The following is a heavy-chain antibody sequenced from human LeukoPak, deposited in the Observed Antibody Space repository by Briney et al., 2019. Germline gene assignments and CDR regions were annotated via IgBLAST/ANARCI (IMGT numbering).Heavy chain of an antibody. CDR2: IYTSGT. CDR3: ARSSGGYPYYYYYMDV. D-gene: IGHD3-16*01. J-gene: IGHJ6*03. CDR1: GGSISGYY. Sequence: SETLSLTCTVSGGSISGYYWSWIRRPAGKGLEWIGRIYTSGTTYNPSLKSRVTMSVDTSKNQFSLKLSSVTAADTAVYYCARSSGGYPYYYYYMDVWGKGTTVTVSS. V-gene: IGHV4-4*07.